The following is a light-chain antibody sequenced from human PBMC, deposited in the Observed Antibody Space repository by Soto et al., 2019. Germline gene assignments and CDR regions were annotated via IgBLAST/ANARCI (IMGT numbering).Light chain of an antibody. CDR1: SSDIVAYNY. Sequence: QSALTQPASVSGSPGQSITISCTGTSSDIVAYNYVSWYQCHPGKVPKLIIYEVTTRPSGISSRFSGSKSGTTAFLRISRLQAEDEADYFCFSCTASGMIFGGGTKLTVL. V-gene: IGLV2-14*01. CDR3: FSCTASGMI. CDR2: EVT. J-gene: IGLJ2*01.